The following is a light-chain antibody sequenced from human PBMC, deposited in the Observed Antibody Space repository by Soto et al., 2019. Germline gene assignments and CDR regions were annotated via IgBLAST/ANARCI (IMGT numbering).Light chain of an antibody. V-gene: IGLV2-11*01. CDR2: DVS. J-gene: IGLJ3*02. CDR3: CSYAGSYTWV. Sequence: QSALTQPRSVSVSPGQSVTISCTGTSSDVGGYNYVSWYQQHPGKAPKLMIYDVSKRPSGVPDRFSGSKSGNTASLTISGLQAEDEADYYCCSYAGSYTWVFGGGTKLTV. CDR1: SSDVGGYNY.